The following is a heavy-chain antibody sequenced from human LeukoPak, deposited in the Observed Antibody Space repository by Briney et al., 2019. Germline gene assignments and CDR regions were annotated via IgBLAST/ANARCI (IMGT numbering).Heavy chain of an antibody. D-gene: IGHD1-26*01. CDR2: ISGSGDGGSGGIT. CDR1: GFTFSTYA. J-gene: IGHJ5*02. Sequence: GGSLRLSCAASGFTFSTYAMSWVRQAPGKGLEWVSAISGSGDGGSGGITYYADSVKGRFTISRDNSKNTLYLQMNSLRAEDTAVYYCAKDRSSGSYYVNWFDPWGQGTLVTVSS. V-gene: IGHV3-23*01. CDR3: AKDRSSGSYYVNWFDP.